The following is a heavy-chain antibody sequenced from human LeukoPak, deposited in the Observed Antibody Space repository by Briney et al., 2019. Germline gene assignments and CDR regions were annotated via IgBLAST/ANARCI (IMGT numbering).Heavy chain of an antibody. CDR1: GFTFSSYA. Sequence: GGSLRLSCAASGFTFSSYAMHWVSQAPGKGLEYVSAISSNGGSTYYANSVKGRFTISRDNSKNTLYLQMGSLRAEDMAVYYCARGRKSYGSGSYYDNYYYMDVWGKGTTVTVSS. V-gene: IGHV3-64*01. CDR2: ISSNGGST. CDR3: ARGRKSYGSGSYYDNYYYMDV. J-gene: IGHJ6*03. D-gene: IGHD3-10*01.